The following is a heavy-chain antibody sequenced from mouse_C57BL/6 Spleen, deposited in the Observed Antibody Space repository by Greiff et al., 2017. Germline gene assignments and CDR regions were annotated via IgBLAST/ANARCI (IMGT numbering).Heavy chain of an antibody. CDR1: GFTFSDYY. CDR2: INYDGSST. V-gene: IGHV5-16*01. J-gene: IGHJ1*03. D-gene: IGHD1-1*01. CDR3: ARVITTVVEGYFDV. Sequence: EVKLVESEGGLVQPGSSMKLSCTASGFTFSDYYMAWVRQVPEKGLEWVANINYDGSSTYYLDSLKSRFIISRDNAKNSLYLQMSSLKSEDTATYYCARVITTVVEGYFDVWGTGTTVTVSS.